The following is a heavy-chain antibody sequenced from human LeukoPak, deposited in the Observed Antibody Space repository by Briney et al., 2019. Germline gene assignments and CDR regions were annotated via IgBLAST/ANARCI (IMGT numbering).Heavy chain of an antibody. CDR1: GYSFTSYW. Sequence: GESLKISCKGSGYSFTSYWIGWVRQMPGKGLEWMGIIYPGDSDTRYSPSFQGQVTISADKSISTAYLQWSSLKASDTAIYYCASLPYSSSSNDAFNIWGQGTMVTASS. J-gene: IGHJ3*02. D-gene: IGHD6-6*01. CDR3: ASLPYSSSSNDAFNI. V-gene: IGHV5-51*01. CDR2: IYPGDSDT.